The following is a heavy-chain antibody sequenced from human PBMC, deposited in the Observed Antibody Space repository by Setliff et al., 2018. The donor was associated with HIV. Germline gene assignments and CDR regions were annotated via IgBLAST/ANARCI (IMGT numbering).Heavy chain of an antibody. Sequence: SVKVSCKASGGTFNRYSITWIRQAPGQGLEWMGGIVPIFGTVNYAQKLQGRVTITADESTSTAYMELSSLTSADTAVYYCARALYDSSGYPWGYWGQGTVVTVSS. CDR2: IVPIFGTV. V-gene: IGHV1-69*13. J-gene: IGHJ4*02. CDR1: GGTFNRYS. D-gene: IGHD3-22*01. CDR3: ARALYDSSGYPWGY.